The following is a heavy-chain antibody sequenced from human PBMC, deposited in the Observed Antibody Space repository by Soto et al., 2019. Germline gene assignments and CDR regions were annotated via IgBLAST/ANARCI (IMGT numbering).Heavy chain of an antibody. J-gene: IGHJ4*02. Sequence: EVQLFESGGGLVQPGGSLRLSCAASGFTFSSYAMSWVRQAPGKGLEWVSAISGSGGSTYYADSVKGRFTISRDNSKNTLYLQMNSLIAEDTAVYYCAPHLWFGELYYWGQGTLVTVSS. D-gene: IGHD3-10*01. V-gene: IGHV3-23*01. CDR1: GFTFSSYA. CDR2: ISGSGGST. CDR3: APHLWFGELYY.